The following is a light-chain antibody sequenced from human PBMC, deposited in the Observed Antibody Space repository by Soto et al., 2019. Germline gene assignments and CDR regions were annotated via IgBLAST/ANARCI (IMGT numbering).Light chain of an antibody. V-gene: IGKV3-11*01. CDR2: GAF. J-gene: IGKJ5*01. CDR3: QQGNVWPPVT. CDR1: PSVTNF. Sequence: PGDRATLSCRASPSVTNFLAWYQQKPGQAPRLLIYGAFNRATGIPARFSGSGSGTDFTLTISSLEPEDSAVYYCQQGNVWPPVTFGQGTRLEIK.